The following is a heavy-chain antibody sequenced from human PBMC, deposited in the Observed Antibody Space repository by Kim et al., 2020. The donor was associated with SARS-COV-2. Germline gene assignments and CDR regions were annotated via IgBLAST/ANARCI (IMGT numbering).Heavy chain of an antibody. CDR3: ARRSRMTDSSGYYYPPLPFDY. V-gene: IGHV4-34*01. Sequence: SETLSLTCAVYGGSFSGYYWSWIRQPPGKGLEWIGEINHSGSTNYNPSLKSRVTISVDTSKNQFSLKLSSVTAADTAVYYCARRSRMTDSSGYYYPPLPFDYWGQGTLVTVSS. J-gene: IGHJ4*02. CDR1: GGSFSGYY. CDR2: INHSGST. D-gene: IGHD3-22*01.